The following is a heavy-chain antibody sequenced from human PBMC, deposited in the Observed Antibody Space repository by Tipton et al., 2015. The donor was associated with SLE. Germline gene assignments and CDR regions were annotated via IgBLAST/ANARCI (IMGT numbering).Heavy chain of an antibody. J-gene: IGHJ3*02. D-gene: IGHD1-1*01. CDR1: GFTFSVYA. Sequence: SLILSCAASGFTFSVYAMSWVRQAPGKGLEWVSAITGNSYTTWYADSVKGRFTISRDNSKNTLFLHMNSLRAEDTGVYYCAKPQLKLDAFDIWGQGTMVTVSS. CDR2: ITGNSYTT. CDR3: AKPQLKLDAFDI. V-gene: IGHV3-23*01.